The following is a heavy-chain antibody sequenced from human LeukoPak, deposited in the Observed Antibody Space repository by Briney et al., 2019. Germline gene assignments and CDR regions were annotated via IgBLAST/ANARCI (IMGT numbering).Heavy chain of an antibody. CDR3: AKPGDYYYDSSGYYYPYYGMDV. D-gene: IGHD3-22*01. CDR1: GFTFSSYA. Sequence: GGSLRLSCAASGFTFSSYAMSWVRQAPGKGLEWVSAISGSGGSTYYADSVKGRFTISRDNSKNTLYLQMNSLRAEDTAVYCCAKPGDYYYDSSGYYYPYYGMDVWGQGTTVTVSS. CDR2: ISGSGGST. V-gene: IGHV3-23*01. J-gene: IGHJ6*02.